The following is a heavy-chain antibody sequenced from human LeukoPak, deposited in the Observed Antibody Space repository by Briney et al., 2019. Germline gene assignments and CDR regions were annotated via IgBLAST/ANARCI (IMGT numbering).Heavy chain of an antibody. CDR1: GFTFSNYD. Sequence: PGGSLRHSCEASGFTFSNYDMHWVRQAPGKGLEWVALISSDGSKKYYADSGRFTISRDNSKNTLYLQMNSLRPEDTAVYYCTKDKANWGYQDYWGQGTLVTVSS. V-gene: IGHV3-30*18. CDR3: TKDKANWGYQDY. D-gene: IGHD7-27*01. CDR2: ISSDGSKK. J-gene: IGHJ4*02.